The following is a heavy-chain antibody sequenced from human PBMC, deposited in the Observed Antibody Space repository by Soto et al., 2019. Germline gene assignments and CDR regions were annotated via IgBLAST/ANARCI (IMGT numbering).Heavy chain of an antibody. Sequence: GGSLRLSCAASGFTFSSYAMSWVRQAPGKGLEWVSAISGSGGSTYYADSVKGRFTISRDNSKNTLYLQMNSLRAEDTAVYYCAKILGSSRPTTSPYIDYWGQGTLVTVSS. D-gene: IGHD6-13*01. CDR1: GFTFSSYA. J-gene: IGHJ4*02. CDR2: ISGSGGST. V-gene: IGHV3-23*01. CDR3: AKILGSSRPTTSPYIDY.